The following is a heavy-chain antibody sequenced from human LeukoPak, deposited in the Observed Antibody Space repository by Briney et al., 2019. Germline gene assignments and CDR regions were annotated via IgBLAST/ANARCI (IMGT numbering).Heavy chain of an antibody. V-gene: IGHV3-7*01. CDR2: IKQDGSEK. J-gene: IGHJ6*03. CDR1: GFTFSSYW. D-gene: IGHD6-13*01. Sequence: GGSLRLSCAASGFTFSSYWMSWVRQAPGKGLEWVANIKQDGSEKYYVDSVKGRFTISRDNAKNSLYLQMNSLRAEDTAVYYCARQEQQLVLVYYYYYMDVWGKGTTVTVSS. CDR3: ARQEQQLVLVYYYYYMDV.